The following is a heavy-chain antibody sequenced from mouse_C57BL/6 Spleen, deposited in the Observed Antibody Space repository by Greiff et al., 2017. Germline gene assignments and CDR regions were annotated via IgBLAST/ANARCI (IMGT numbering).Heavy chain of an antibody. D-gene: IGHD3-2*02. Sequence: VKLQESGAELVKPGASVKISCKASGYAFSSYWMNWVKQRPGTGLEWIGQIYPGDGDTNYNGKFKGKATLTADKSSSTAYMQLSSLTSEDAAVYFCARCISGYVEAWFAYWGQGTLVTVSA. CDR3: ARCISGYVEAWFAY. CDR2: IYPGDGDT. V-gene: IGHV1-80*01. CDR1: GYAFSSYW. J-gene: IGHJ3*01.